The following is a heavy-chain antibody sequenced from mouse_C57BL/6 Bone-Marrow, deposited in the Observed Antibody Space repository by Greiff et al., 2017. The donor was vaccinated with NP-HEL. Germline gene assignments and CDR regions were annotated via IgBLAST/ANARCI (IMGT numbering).Heavy chain of an antibody. J-gene: IGHJ3*01. V-gene: IGHV1-85*01. CDR2: IYPRDGST. CDR3: ARFPFLLPFAY. CDR1: GYTFTSYD. D-gene: IGHD1-1*01. Sequence: VKLQESGPELVKPGASVKLSCKASGYTFTSYDINWVKQRPGQGLEWIGWIYPRDGSTKYNEKFKGKATLTVDTSSSTAYMELHSLTSEDSAVYFCARFPFLLPFAYWGQGTLVTVSA.